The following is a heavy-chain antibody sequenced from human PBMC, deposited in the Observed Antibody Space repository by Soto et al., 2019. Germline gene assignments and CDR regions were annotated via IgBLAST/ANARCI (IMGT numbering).Heavy chain of an antibody. D-gene: IGHD3-22*01. CDR1: GFTFSTYG. Sequence: EVQLLESGGGLVQPGGSLRLSCTASGFTFSTYGMSWVRQAPGKGLEWVSSLSGDGTTTYYIDSVKGRFTISRDNSRNTLSLPMNSLRTEHTTVYYCVKDIPFDSSAYNYWGQGMLVTVSS. CDR3: VKDIPFDSSAYNY. V-gene: IGHV3-23*01. J-gene: IGHJ4*02. CDR2: LSGDGTTT.